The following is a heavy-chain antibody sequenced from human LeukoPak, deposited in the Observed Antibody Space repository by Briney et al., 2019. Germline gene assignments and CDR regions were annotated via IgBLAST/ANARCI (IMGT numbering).Heavy chain of an antibody. V-gene: IGHV4-4*02. D-gene: IGHD1-26*01. Sequence: SETPSLTCAVSGGSISSSNWWSWVRQPPGKGLEWIGEIYHSGSTNYNPSLKSRVTISVDTSKNQFSLKLSSVTAADTAVYYCARYNGSYLSPFDIWGQGTTVAVSS. CDR1: GGSISSSNW. CDR3: ARYNGSYLSPFDI. J-gene: IGHJ3*02. CDR2: IYHSGST.